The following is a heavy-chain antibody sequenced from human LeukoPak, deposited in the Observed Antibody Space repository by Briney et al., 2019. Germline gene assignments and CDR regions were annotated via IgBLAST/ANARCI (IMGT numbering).Heavy chain of an antibody. CDR3: ARATRIYSSGWYYSFDY. V-gene: IGHV3-74*01. D-gene: IGHD6-19*01. CDR2: INVDGSGA. J-gene: IGHJ4*02. Sequence: GGSLRLSCAASGFTFSTYWMHWVRQAPGKGLVWVSHINVDGSGATYADSVKGRFSISRDNAKNTLYLHMNSLRAEDTAVYYCARATRIYSSGWYYSFDYWGQGTLVTVSS. CDR1: GFTFSTYW.